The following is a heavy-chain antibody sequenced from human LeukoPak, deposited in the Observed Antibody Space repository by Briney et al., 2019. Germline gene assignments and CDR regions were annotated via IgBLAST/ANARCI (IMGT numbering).Heavy chain of an antibody. CDR1: GFTFSSYA. CDR3: AKDLIFTMVRGVKALDY. V-gene: IGHV3-23*01. D-gene: IGHD3-10*01. J-gene: IGHJ4*02. Sequence: GGSLRLSCAASGFTFSSYAMSWVRQAPGKGLEWVSAISGSGGSTYYADSVKGRFTISRDNSKNTLYLQMNSLRAEDTAVYYCAKDLIFTMVRGVKALDYWGQGTLVTVSS. CDR2: ISGSGGST.